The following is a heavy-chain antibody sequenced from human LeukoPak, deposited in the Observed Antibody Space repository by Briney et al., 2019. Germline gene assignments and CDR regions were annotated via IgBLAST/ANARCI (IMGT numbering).Heavy chain of an antibody. CDR2: IKKDGSEK. CDR1: GFTFSSYW. CDR3: ARDHLGYCSSTSCYEVY. V-gene: IGHV3-7*01. J-gene: IGHJ4*02. Sequence: RGSLRLSCAASGFTFSSYWMSWVRQAPGKGLEWVANIKKDGSEKYYVDSVKGRFTISRDNAKNSLYLQMNSLRAEDTAVYYCARDHLGYCSSTSCYEVYWGQGTLVTVSS. D-gene: IGHD2-2*01.